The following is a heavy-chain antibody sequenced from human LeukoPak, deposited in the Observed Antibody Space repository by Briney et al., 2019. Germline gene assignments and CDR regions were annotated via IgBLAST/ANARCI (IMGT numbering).Heavy chain of an antibody. J-gene: IGHJ4*02. V-gene: IGHV3-23*01. CDR2: ISGSGGST. CDR3: AKGYKVVGY. CDR1: GFTVSSNY. D-gene: IGHD5-12*01. Sequence: SGGSLRLSCAASGFTVSSNYMSWVRQAPGKGLEWVSAISGSGGSTYYADSVKGRFTISRDNSKNTLYLQMNSLRAEDTAVYYCAKGYKVVGYWGQGTLVTVSS.